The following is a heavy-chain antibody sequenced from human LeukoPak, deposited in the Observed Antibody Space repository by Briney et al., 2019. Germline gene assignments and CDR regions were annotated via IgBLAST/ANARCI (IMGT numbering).Heavy chain of an antibody. CDR3: ARDPGPNWGEPDAFDI. V-gene: IGHV3-21*01. CDR2: ISSSSSYI. J-gene: IGHJ3*02. D-gene: IGHD7-27*01. Sequence: GGSLRLSCAASGFTFSSYSMNWVRQAPGKGLEWVSSISSSSSYIYYADSVKGRFTISRDNAKNSLYLQMNSLRAEDTAVYYCARDPGPNWGEPDAFDIWGQGAVVTVSS. CDR1: GFTFSSYS.